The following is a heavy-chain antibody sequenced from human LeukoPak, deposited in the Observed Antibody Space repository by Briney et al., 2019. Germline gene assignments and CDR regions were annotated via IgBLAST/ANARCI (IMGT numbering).Heavy chain of an antibody. Sequence: GGSLRLSCAASRFIFSDFGMHWVRQAPGKGLEWVAVISYDGSNKYYADSVKGRFTISRDNSKNTLYLQMNSLRAEDTAVYYCAREPLYSSTTDYWGQGTLVTVSS. V-gene: IGHV3-30*19. CDR3: AREPLYSSTTDY. J-gene: IGHJ4*02. D-gene: IGHD6-13*01. CDR1: RFIFSDFG. CDR2: ISYDGSNK.